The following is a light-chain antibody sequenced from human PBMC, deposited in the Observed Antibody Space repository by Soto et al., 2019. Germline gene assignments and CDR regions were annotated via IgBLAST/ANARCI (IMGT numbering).Light chain of an antibody. J-gene: IGLJ1*01. Sequence: QSALTQPASVSGSPGQSITISCIGTGTDVGGYKYVSWYQQHPVKAPKLIIYDVSERPSGVSNHFSGSKSGNTASLTISGLQAEAEADYYCTSYTSSNTLVFGTGTKVTV. CDR3: TSYTSSNTLV. CDR2: DVS. CDR1: GTDVGGYKY. V-gene: IGLV2-14*03.